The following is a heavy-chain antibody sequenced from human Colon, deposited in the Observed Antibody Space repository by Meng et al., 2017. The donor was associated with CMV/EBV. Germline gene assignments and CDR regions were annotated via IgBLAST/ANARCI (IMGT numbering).Heavy chain of an antibody. D-gene: IGHD6-19*01. V-gene: IGHV3-33*08. Sequence: GESLKISCAASGFNFGSYGMHWVRQAPGKGLEWLAVIWFDGSQKHYGDYVKGRFTISRDNSKNTLYLHMDSLRADDTAVYYCARVRDSAGWGSLDHWGQGILVTVSS. J-gene: IGHJ4*02. CDR3: ARVRDSAGWGSLDH. CDR2: IWFDGSQK. CDR1: GFNFGSYG.